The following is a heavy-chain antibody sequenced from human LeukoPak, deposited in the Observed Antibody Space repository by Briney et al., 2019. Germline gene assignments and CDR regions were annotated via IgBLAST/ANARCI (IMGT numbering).Heavy chain of an antibody. J-gene: IGHJ6*03. D-gene: IGHD2-15*01. CDR3: ATGAPCSGGSCYFLNYNYYYYMDV. CDR2: INTNTGNP. V-gene: IGHV7-4-1*02. Sequence: ASVKVSCKASGYTFTSYAMNWVRQAPGQGLEWMGWINTNTGNPTYAQGFTGRFVFSLDTSVSTAYLQISSLKAEDTAVYYCATGAPCSGGSCYFLNYNYYYYMDVWGKGTTVTISS. CDR1: GYTFTSYA.